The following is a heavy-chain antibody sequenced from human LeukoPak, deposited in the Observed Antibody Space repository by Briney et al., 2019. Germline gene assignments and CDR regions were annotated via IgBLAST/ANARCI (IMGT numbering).Heavy chain of an antibody. D-gene: IGHD6-13*01. V-gene: IGHV1-2*02. CDR1: GYTFTGYY. Sequence: WASVKVSCKASGYTFTGYYMHWVRQAPGQGLEWMGWINPNSGGTNYAQKFQGRVTMTRDTSISTAYMELSRLRSDDTAVYYCARDRARIAAAGYYYYYGMDVWGQGTTVTVSS. J-gene: IGHJ6*02. CDR2: INPNSGGT. CDR3: ARDRARIAAAGYYYYYGMDV.